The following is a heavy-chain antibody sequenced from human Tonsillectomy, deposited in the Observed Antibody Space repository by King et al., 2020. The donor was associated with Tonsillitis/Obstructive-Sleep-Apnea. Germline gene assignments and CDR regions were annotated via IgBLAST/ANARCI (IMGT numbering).Heavy chain of an antibody. CDR3: AKENAQNVLRYFDWWNYYYYMDV. Sequence: VQLVESGGGVVQPGGSLRLSCAASGFTFDDYAMHWVRQAPGKGLEWVSLISGDGGSTYYADSVKGRFTISRDNSKNSLYLQMNSLRTEDTALYYCAKENAQNVLRYFDWWNYYYYMDVWGKGTTVTVSS. D-gene: IGHD3-9*01. CDR2: ISGDGGST. J-gene: IGHJ6*03. V-gene: IGHV3-43*02. CDR1: GFTFDDYA.